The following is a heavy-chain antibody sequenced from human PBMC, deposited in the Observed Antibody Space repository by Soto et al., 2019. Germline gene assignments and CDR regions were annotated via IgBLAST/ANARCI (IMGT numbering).Heavy chain of an antibody. CDR1: GGSLSSSNW. J-gene: IGHJ6*02. CDR2: FFSDVER. Sequence: TLSLTCAVSGGSLSSSNWWSWIRQPPGRALEWLAHFFSDVERYYSTSMQSRLTMSQDTSGTQVVLTMTNMDLQDTGTYFCARTNADSDSHYYAMDVWRPGTPVTVSS. CDR3: ARTNADSDSHYYAMDV. V-gene: IGHV2-26*01. D-gene: IGHD4-17*01.